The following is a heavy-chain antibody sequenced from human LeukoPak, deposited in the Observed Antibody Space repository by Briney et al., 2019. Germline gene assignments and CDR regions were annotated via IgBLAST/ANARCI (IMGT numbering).Heavy chain of an antibody. V-gene: IGHV1-69*13. J-gene: IGHJ4*02. CDR2: IIPIFGTA. D-gene: IGHD2-2*01. CDR1: GGTFSSYA. Sequence: ASVNVSCKASGGTFSSYAISWVRQAPGQGLEWMGGIIPIFGTANYAQKFQGRVTITADESTSTAYMELSSLRSEDTAVYYCARGRKYQLLSTYYFDYWGQGTLVTVSS. CDR3: ARGRKYQLLSTYYFDY.